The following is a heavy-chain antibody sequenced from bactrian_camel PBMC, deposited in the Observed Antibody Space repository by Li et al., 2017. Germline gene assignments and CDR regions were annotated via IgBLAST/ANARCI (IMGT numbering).Heavy chain of an antibody. D-gene: IGHD5*01. CDR1: GITERNAY. CDR2: IDSHGTP. J-gene: IGHJ4*01. V-gene: IGHV3-2*01. Sequence: HVQLVESGGGSVQAGGSLRLSCEVSGITERNAYMGWFRQAPGKEREGVVCIDSHGTPRSAERVKGRFTTSKDDAKNALYLQMNSLKPEDSGMYYCATDQLMEFGNEGQGTQVTVS.